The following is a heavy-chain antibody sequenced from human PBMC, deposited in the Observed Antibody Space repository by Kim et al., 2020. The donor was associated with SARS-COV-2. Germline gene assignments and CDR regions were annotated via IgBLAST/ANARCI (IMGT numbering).Heavy chain of an antibody. Sequence: THYLESVKGRFTIARDNCRNTLYLQMNSLRAEDTAVYYCARWTERSYDYWGQGTLVTVSS. D-gene: IGHD2-21*02. V-gene: IGHV3-53*01. CDR2: T. CDR3: ARWTERSYDY. J-gene: IGHJ4*02.